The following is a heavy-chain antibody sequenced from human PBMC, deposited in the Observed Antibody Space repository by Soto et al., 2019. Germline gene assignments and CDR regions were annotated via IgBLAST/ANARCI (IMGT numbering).Heavy chain of an antibody. V-gene: IGHV2-5*02. CDR2: IYWDDDR. J-gene: IGHJ6*02. D-gene: IGHD2-21*02. Sequence: SGPTLVNPTQTLTLTCTFSGFSLYTSGVGVGWIRQPPGKALEWLALIYWDDDRRYSPSLKSRLTITKDTSKNQVVVTMTNMDPVDTATYYCIQSRCGGDCLQSYASYYYYGMDVWGQGTTVTVSS. CDR3: IQSRCGGDCLQSYASYYYYGMDV. CDR1: GFSLYTSGVG.